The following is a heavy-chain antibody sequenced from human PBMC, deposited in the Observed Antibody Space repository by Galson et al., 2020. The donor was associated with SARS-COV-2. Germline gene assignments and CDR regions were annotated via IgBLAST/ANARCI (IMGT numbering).Heavy chain of an antibody. D-gene: IGHD2-2*01. CDR1: GFIFSSYA. CDR2: ISYDGSNK. CDR3: ARDSEDCSSTSCYADY. V-gene: IGHV3-30*01. J-gene: IGHJ4*02. Sequence: GESLKISCAASGFIFSSYAMHWVRQAPGKGLEWVAVISYDGSNKYYADSVKGRFTISRDNSKNTLYLQMNSLRAEDTAVYYCARDSEDCSSTSCYADYWGQGTLVTVSS.